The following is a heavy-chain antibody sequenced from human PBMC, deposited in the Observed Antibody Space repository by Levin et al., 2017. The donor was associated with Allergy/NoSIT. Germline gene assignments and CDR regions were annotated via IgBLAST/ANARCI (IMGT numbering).Heavy chain of an antibody. J-gene: IGHJ4*02. Sequence: SETLSLTCTVSGGSISSYYWSWIRQPPGKGLEWIGYIYYSGSTNYNPSLKSRVTISVDTSKNQFSLKLSSVTAADTAVYYCARGGYDFWSGYYAGWGQGTLVTVSS. V-gene: IGHV4-59*01. CDR2: IYYSGST. D-gene: IGHD3-3*01. CDR1: GGSISSYY. CDR3: ARGGYDFWSGYYAG.